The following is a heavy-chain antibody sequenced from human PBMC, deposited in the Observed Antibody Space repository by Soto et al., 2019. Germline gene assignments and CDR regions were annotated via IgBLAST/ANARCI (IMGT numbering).Heavy chain of an antibody. Sequence: HPGGSLRLSCVASGFTFSSYGMHWVRQAPGKGLEWVAVISYDGSNKYYADSVKGRFTISRDNSKNTLYLQMNSLRAEDTAVYYCAKHRHRSGSPHPFDYWGHGT. CDR2: ISYDGSNK. V-gene: IGHV3-30*18. J-gene: IGHJ4*01. D-gene: IGHD3-22*01. CDR1: GFTFSSYG. CDR3: AKHRHRSGSPHPFDY.